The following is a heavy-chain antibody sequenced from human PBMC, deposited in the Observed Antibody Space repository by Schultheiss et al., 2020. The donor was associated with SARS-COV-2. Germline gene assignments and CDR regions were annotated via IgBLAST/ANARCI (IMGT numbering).Heavy chain of an antibody. CDR2: IYYSGST. Sequence: SETLSLTCTVSGGSISSYYWSWIRQPPGKGLEWIGYIYYSGSTNYNPSLKSRVTISVDTSKNQFSLKLSSVTAADTAVYYCATYSSGWYAANTDYWGQGTLVTVSS. D-gene: IGHD6-19*01. V-gene: IGHV4-59*08. CDR1: GGSISSYY. CDR3: ATYSSGWYAANTDY. J-gene: IGHJ4*02.